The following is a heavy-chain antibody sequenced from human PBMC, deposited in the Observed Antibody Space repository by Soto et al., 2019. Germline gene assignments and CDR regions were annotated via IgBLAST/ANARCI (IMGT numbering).Heavy chain of an antibody. CDR1: GGTFSSYT. CDR2: IIPILGIA. CDR3: ARGGYYDSSGSRNYFYYGMNV. J-gene: IGHJ6*02. V-gene: IGHV1-69*02. D-gene: IGHD3-22*01. Sequence: QVQLVQSGAEVKKPGSSVKVSCKASGGTFSSYTISWVRQAPGQGLEWMGRIIPILGIANYAQKFQGRVTITADKSTSTAYMELSSLRSEDTAVYYCARGGYYDSSGSRNYFYYGMNVWGQGTTVTVSS.